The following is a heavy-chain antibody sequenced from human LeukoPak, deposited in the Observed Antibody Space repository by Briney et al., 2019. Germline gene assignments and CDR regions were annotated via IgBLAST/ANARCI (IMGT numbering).Heavy chain of an antibody. CDR3: ARVQLATAVAAEEDYMDV. J-gene: IGHJ6*03. Sequence: PGGSLRLSCAASGFTFSSYEMNWVRQAPGKGLEWVSYISSSGSTIYYADSVKGRFTISRDNAKNSLYLQMNSLRAEDTAVYYCARVQLATAVAAEEDYMDVWGKGTTVTVSS. D-gene: IGHD2-15*01. V-gene: IGHV3-48*03. CDR1: GFTFSSYE. CDR2: ISSSGSTI.